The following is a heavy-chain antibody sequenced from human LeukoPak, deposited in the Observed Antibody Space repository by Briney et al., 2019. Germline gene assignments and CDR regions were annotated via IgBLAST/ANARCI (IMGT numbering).Heavy chain of an antibody. V-gene: IGHV3-9*01. J-gene: IGHJ4*02. CDR2: ISWNSGSI. CDR3: ARHYYDSSGYYYVDY. Sequence: GGSLRLSCAASGFTFDDYAMHWVRQAPGKGLEWVSGISWNSGSIGYADSVKGRFTISRDNAENSLYLQMNSLRAEDTAVYYCARHYYDSSGYYYVDYWGQGTLVTVSS. CDR1: GFTFDDYA. D-gene: IGHD3-22*01.